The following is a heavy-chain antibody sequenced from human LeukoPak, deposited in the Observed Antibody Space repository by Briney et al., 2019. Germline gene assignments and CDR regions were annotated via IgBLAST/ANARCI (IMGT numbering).Heavy chain of an antibody. CDR3: ARDQIVVVSKGYYFDY. CDR2: ISYDGSNK. J-gene: IGHJ4*02. CDR1: GFTFSSYA. V-gene: IGHV3-30-3*01. D-gene: IGHD3-22*01. Sequence: PGGSLRLSCAASGFTFSSYAMHWVRQAPGKGLEWVAVISYDGSNKYYADSVKGRFTISRDNSKNTLYLQMNSLRAEDTAVYYCARDQIVVVSKGYYFDYWGQGTLVTVSS.